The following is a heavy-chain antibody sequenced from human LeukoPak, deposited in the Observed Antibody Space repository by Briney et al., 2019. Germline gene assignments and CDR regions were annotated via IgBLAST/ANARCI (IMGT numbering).Heavy chain of an antibody. CDR1: GYTFTSYG. CDR2: ISAYNGNT. CDR3: ARGYSSGWYSGWYFDL. J-gene: IGHJ2*01. V-gene: IGHV1-18*01. Sequence: ASVKVSCKASGYTFTSYGISWVRQAPGQGLEWMGWISAYNGNTNYAQKLQGRVTMTTDTSTSTAYMELRSLRSDDTALYYCARGYSSGWYSGWYFDLWGRGTLVTVX. D-gene: IGHD6-19*01.